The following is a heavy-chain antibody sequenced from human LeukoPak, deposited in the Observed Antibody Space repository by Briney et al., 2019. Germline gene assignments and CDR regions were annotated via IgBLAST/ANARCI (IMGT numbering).Heavy chain of an antibody. Sequence: PGGSLRLSYAASGFTSSGYWMHWVRQAPGKGLVWVSRCNNDGTTTNYADSVKGRFTVSRDKAKNTLYLQMNSLRAEDTAVYYCARAYYYYNMDVWGKGTTVTVSS. V-gene: IGHV3-74*01. CDR1: GFTSSGYW. CDR2: CNNDGTTT. J-gene: IGHJ6*03. CDR3: ARAYYYYNMDV.